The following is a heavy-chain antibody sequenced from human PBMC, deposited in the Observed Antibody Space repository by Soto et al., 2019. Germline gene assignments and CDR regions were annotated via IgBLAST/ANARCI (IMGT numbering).Heavy chain of an antibody. CDR1: GGSISSGGYY. D-gene: IGHD6-6*01. CDR2: IYYSGST. Sequence: SETLSLTCTVSGGSISSGGYYWSWIRQHPGKGLECIGYIYYSGSTYYNPSLKSRLTISIDTSKNQFSLNLSSVTAADTAVYYCARRPPNRVYWFDPWGQGALVTVSS. J-gene: IGHJ5*02. V-gene: IGHV4-31*03. CDR3: ARRPPNRVYWFDP.